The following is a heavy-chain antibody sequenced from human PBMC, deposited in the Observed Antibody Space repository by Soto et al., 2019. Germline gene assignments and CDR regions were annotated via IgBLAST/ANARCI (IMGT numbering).Heavy chain of an antibody. D-gene: IGHD2-2*01. CDR3: AVPPCSSTSCPRSYFDYGMDV. CDR2: IIPIFGTA. CDR1: GGTFSSYA. Sequence: SVKVSCKASGGTFSSYAISWVRQAPGQGLEWMGGIIPIFGTANYAQKFQGRVTITADKSTSTAYMELSSLRSEDTAVYYCAVPPCSSTSCPRSYFDYGMDVWGQGTTVTIFS. J-gene: IGHJ6*02. V-gene: IGHV1-69*06.